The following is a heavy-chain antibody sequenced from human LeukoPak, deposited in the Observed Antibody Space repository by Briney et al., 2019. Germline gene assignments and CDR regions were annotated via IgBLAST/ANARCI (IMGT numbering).Heavy chain of an antibody. CDR3: ARGRHDITMIVVVMTSVSYYLDV. J-gene: IGHJ6*03. Sequence: SEALSLTCAVYGGSFSGYHWTWIRQSPGKGLEWIGDINPSGSTYYNPSLKSRLTISVDTSKNQFSLKLRSVTAADTAVYYCARGRHDITMIVVVMTSVSYYLDVWGKGTTVTVS. D-gene: IGHD3-22*01. CDR1: GGSFSGYH. V-gene: IGHV4-34*01. CDR2: INPSGST.